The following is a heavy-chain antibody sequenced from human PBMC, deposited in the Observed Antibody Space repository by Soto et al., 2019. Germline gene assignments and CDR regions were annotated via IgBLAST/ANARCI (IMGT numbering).Heavy chain of an antibody. J-gene: IGHJ4*02. D-gene: IGHD6-13*01. Sequence: SETLSLTCTVSGGSISSGSYYWGWIRQSPGKGLEWIGRIYYRGNTYYNPSLKTRVTISVVQSKPQFSRKMSSVTATHTAVYYLESRKETSTRYLLPDNWGQGTLVTVSS. CDR1: GGSISSGSYY. CDR2: IYYRGNT. V-gene: IGHV4-39*07. CDR3: ESRKETSTRYLLPDN.